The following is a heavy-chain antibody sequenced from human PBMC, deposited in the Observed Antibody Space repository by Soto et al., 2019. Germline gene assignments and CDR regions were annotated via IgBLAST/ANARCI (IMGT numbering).Heavy chain of an antibody. CDR2: ISYSGYA. J-gene: IGHJ3*02. V-gene: IGHV4-31*03. Sequence: QVRLQESGHGLVKPSQTLSLTCTVSGGSIRNDNFYWSFLRQRPGKGLEWIGYISYSGYAAYHPSLKSRVIISVDPSNNQFSLNVNSVTAADTAVYYCARDLEGIVTGRGAFGIGGRGTLVTVSS. CDR3: ARDLEGIVTGRGAFGI. D-gene: IGHD3-9*01. CDR1: GGSIRNDNFY.